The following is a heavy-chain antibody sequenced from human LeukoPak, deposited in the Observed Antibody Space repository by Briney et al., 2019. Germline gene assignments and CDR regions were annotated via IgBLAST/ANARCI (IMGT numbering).Heavy chain of an antibody. CDR2: IYPADSET. D-gene: IGHD3-10*01. J-gene: IGHJ3*01. Sequence: GESLKISCNVSGYTFSNYWIGWVRQMPGKGLEWVGIIYPADSETRYSPSFQGQVTMSVDKSISTAYLQWSSLKASDTAMYYCARHGRGSRSPNAFDFWGQGTMVTVSS. CDR3: ARHGRGSRSPNAFDF. CDR1: GYTFSNYW. V-gene: IGHV5-51*01.